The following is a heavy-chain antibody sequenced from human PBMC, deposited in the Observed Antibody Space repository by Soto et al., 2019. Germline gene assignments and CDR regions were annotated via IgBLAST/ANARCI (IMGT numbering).Heavy chain of an antibody. D-gene: IGHD5-18*01. V-gene: IGHV1-3*01. CDR1: GYTFTSYA. CDR3: ARGLNGYSHYFDY. Sequence: ASVKVSCKASGYTFTSYAMHWVRQAPGQGLEWMGWINAGNGNTKYSQKFQGRVTITRDTSASTAYMELSSLRSEDTAVYYCARGLNGYSHYFDYWGQGTLVTVSS. CDR2: INAGNGNT. J-gene: IGHJ4*02.